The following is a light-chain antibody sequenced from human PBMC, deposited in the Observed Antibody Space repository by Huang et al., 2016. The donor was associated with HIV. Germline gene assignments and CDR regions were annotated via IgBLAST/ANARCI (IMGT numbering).Light chain of an antibody. CDR1: QDINNR. V-gene: IGKV1-16*01. CDR2: VAS. J-gene: IGKJ2*01. Sequence: DIQMTQSPSSLSTSVGARVTITCRASQDINNRLAWYRQKPGKAPESLIYVASNLQSGVPSRFSGSGSGTYFTLTISSLQPEDFATYYCQQFDTFPYTFGRGTRLDI. CDR3: QQFDTFPYT.